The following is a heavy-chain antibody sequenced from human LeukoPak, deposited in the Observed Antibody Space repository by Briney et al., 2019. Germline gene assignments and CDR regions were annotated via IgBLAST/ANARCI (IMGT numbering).Heavy chain of an antibody. CDR1: GFTLSNYA. CDR3: ATQNFDY. V-gene: IGHV3-23*01. CDR2: ISDSGGST. Sequence: GGSLRLSCAASGFTLSNYAMSWVRQAPGQGLEWVSTISDSGGSTYYADSVKGRFTLSRDNSKSTLSLQMNSLRADDTAVHYCATQNFDYWGQGTLVTVSS. J-gene: IGHJ4*02.